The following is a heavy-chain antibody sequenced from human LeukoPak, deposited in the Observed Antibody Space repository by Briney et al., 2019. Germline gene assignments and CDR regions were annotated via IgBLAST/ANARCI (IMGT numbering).Heavy chain of an antibody. Sequence: PGGSLRLSCAASGFTFRSYAMSWVRQAPGKGLEWVSVIYSGGSTYYADSVKGRFTISRDNSKNTLYLQMNSLRAEDTAVYYCARDPYYDSSGYYVDYWGQGTLVTVSS. CDR2: IYSGGST. CDR3: ARDPYYDSSGYYVDY. CDR1: GFTFRSYA. V-gene: IGHV3-66*01. J-gene: IGHJ4*02. D-gene: IGHD3-22*01.